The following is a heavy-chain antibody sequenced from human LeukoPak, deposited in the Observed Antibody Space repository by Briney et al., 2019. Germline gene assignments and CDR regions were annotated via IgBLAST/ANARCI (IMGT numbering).Heavy chain of an antibody. CDR2: IYNTGST. Sequence: SETLSLTCAVSGGSISSGTHYWNWIRQHPGQGLEWIGHIYNTGSTYYNPSLKSRVTISVDTSKNQFSLKLSSVTAADTAVYYCARDLSSRIVGAMLAFDIWGQGTMVTVSS. V-gene: IGHV4-30-4*08. CDR3: ARDLSSRIVGAMLAFDI. CDR1: GGSISSGTHY. J-gene: IGHJ3*02. D-gene: IGHD1-26*01.